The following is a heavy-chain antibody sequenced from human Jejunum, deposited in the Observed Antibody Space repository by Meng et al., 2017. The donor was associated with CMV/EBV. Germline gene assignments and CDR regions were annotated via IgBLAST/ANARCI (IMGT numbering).Heavy chain of an antibody. CDR2: LYSSGIT. Sequence: EVQLVAAGGDLVQPGESLRLSCAASGLTVSSNYMSWLRQAPGKGLEWVSILYSSGITYYADSVKGRFTISRDNSKNTLYFQMNTLRAEDTAVYYCARWSGTYYDYWGQGTLVTVSS. CDR3: ARWSGTYYDY. CDR1: GLTVSSNY. V-gene: IGHV3-66*01. J-gene: IGHJ4*02. D-gene: IGHD1-26*01.